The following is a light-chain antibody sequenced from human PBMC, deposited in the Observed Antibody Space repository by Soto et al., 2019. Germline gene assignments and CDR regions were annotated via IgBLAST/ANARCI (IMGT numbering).Light chain of an antibody. J-gene: IGKJ4*01. V-gene: IGKV3-20*01. CDR2: HAS. CDR3: QQYGSSPLT. Sequence: IVLMQSPDTLSLSPLERGNLXWRSSRSLSSDYLAWYQQKPGQAPRLLFYHASRRATGTPDRFSGSGSGTDFTLTISRLEPEDFAVYYCQQYGSSPLTFGGGTKVDIK. CDR1: RSLSSDY.